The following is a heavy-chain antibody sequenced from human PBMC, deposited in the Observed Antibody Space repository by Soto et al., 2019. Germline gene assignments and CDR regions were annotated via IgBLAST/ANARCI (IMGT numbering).Heavy chain of an antibody. V-gene: IGHV3-9*01. CDR2: ISWNSGSI. D-gene: IGHD3-9*01. CDR3: AKFGYFDWLLSPLLLSGTTTTLAYFDY. CDR1: GFTFDDYA. Sequence: GGSLRLSCAASGFTFDDYAMHWVRQAPGKGLEWVSGISWNSGSIGYADSVKGRFTISRDNAKNSLYLQMNSLRAEDTALYYCAKFGYFDWLLSPLLLSGTTTTLAYFDYWGQGTLVTVSS. J-gene: IGHJ4*02.